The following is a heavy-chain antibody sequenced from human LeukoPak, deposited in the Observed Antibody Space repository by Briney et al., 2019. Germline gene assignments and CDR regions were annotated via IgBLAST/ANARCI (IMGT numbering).Heavy chain of an antibody. CDR1: GGSISSYY. CDR3: ARESRYISSWYTDY. D-gene: IGHD6-13*01. V-gene: IGHV4-4*07. J-gene: IGHJ4*02. Sequence: PSETLPLTCTVSGGSISSYYWSWIRQPAGKGLEWIGRIYTSGSTNYNPSLKSRVTMSVDTSKNQFSLKLSSVTAADTAVYYCARESRYISSWYTDYWGQGTLVTVSS. CDR2: IYTSGST.